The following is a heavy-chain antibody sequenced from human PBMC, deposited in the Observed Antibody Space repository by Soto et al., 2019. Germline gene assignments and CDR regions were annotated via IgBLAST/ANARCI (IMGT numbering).Heavy chain of an antibody. J-gene: IGHJ5*01. V-gene: IGHV3-21*01. CDR2: ISSGSSYI. Sequence: GESLIISCAASGFTLISYTMNWVRQTPGKGLEWISSISSGSSYIYYAGSVKGRFTISRDNAKNSLFLQMNSLRADDTAVYYCARDILSGGAYPDSWGQGTKVTVSS. CDR1: GFTLISYT. D-gene: IGHD3-10*01. CDR3: ARDILSGGAYPDS.